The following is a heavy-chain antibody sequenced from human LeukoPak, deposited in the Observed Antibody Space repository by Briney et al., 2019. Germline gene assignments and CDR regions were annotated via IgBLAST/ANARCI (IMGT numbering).Heavy chain of an antibody. V-gene: IGHV3-23*01. CDR2: ISGSGGST. CDR3: ARDRAGDY. J-gene: IGHJ4*02. Sequence: GGSLRLSCAASGFTFRSYAMSWVREAPGKGLGWVSAISGSGGSTYYAESERGRYTISRDNSKNTLYLQMNSLRAEDTAMYYCARDRAGDYWGQGTLVSVSS. CDR1: GFTFRSYA.